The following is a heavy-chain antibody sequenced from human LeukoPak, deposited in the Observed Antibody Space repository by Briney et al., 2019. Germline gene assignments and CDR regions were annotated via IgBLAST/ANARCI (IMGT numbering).Heavy chain of an antibody. CDR2: IYSNGKE. D-gene: IGHD2-15*01. J-gene: IGHJ5*01. CDR3: ARESPTSGIDS. CDR1: GFSVDSNY. V-gene: IGHV3-53*01. Sequence: GGSLRPSCLASGFSVDSNYMSWVRQAPGKGLEWVSVIYSNGKEYYAESAKGRFTVSRDISKNSLDLQMNRLRGDDTAVYYCARESPTSGIDSWGQGTLVIVSS.